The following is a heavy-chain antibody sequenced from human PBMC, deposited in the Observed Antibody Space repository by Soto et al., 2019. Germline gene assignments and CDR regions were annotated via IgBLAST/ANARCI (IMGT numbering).Heavy chain of an antibody. V-gene: IGHV3-23*01. CDR3: SKDWCSGTTCYCLEN. CDR2: VSGSSGSK. Sequence: EVQLLESGGGLVQPGGSLRLSCAASGFTFSSYAMSWVRQAPGKGLEWVSSVSGSSGSKSYADSVKGRFTISRDNSKRTVYSQMNSLRAEDTAVYFCSKDWCSGTTCYCLENWGQGTLVTVSS. D-gene: IGHD1-7*01. J-gene: IGHJ4*02. CDR1: GFTFSSYA.